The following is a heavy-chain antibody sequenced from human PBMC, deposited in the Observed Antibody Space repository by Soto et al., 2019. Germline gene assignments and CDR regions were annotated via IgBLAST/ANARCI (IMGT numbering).Heavy chain of an antibody. V-gene: IGHV3-13*01. J-gene: IGHJ4*02. CDR1: GFTFSSYD. CDR3: ARGAARETLEY. Sequence: EVQLLESGGGLVQPGGSLRLSCAASGFTFSSYDMHWVRQATGKGLEWVSAIGTAGDTYYPGSVKGRFTISRENAKNSLYLQMNSLRAGDTAVYYCARGAARETLEYWGQGTRVTGSS. CDR2: IGTAGDT. D-gene: IGHD2-15*01.